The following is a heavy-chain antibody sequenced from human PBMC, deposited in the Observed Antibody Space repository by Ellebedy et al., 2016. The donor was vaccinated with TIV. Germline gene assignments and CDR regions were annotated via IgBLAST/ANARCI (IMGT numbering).Heavy chain of an antibody. J-gene: IGHJ4*02. V-gene: IGHV3-23*01. CDR3: AKDRYCSGGSCYWVDY. D-gene: IGHD2-15*01. Sequence: PGGSLRFSCADSGYTFSSYVMNWVRQAPGKGLEWVSTISGSGGSTHYADSVKGRFTISRDNSKNMVYLQMNSLRAEDTAVYYCAKDRYCSGGSCYWVDYWGQGTLVTVSS. CDR1: GYTFSSYV. CDR2: ISGSGGST.